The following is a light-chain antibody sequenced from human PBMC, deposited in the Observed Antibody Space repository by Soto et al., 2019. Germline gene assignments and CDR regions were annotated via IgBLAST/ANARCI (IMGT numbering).Light chain of an antibody. CDR1: QSFSSTF. Sequence: EIVLTQSPGSLSLSPGERATLSCRASQSFSSTFFAWYQQKPGQAPRLLIYGASSRATGIPDRFSGSGSGTDFTLTISRLEPEDSAVYYCQQYASSVTFGQGTKVEIK. CDR3: QQYASSVT. V-gene: IGKV3-20*01. CDR2: GAS. J-gene: IGKJ1*01.